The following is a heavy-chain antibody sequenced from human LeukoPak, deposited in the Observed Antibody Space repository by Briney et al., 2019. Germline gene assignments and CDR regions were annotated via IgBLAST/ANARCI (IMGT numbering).Heavy chain of an antibody. Sequence: PGGSLRLSCAASGFTFSAYYMNCIRQAPGSGLEWVSYIISSGSYTNYADSVKGRFTISRDNAKNSLYLQMSSLRAEDTAVYYCARGVAGPWGQGTLVTVSS. V-gene: IGHV3-11*06. J-gene: IGHJ5*02. CDR2: IISSGSYT. D-gene: IGHD6-19*01. CDR1: GFTFSAYY. CDR3: ARGVAGP.